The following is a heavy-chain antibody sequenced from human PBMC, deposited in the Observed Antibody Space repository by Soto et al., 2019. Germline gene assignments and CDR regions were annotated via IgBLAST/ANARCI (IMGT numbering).Heavy chain of an antibody. V-gene: IGHV1-69*13. CDR2: IIPIFGTA. Sequence: SVKVSCKASGGTFSSYAISWVRQAPGQGLEWMGGIIPIFGTANYAQKFQGRVTITADESTSTAYMELSSLRSEDTAVYYCARYPTMPDYGMDVWGQGTTVTVSS. J-gene: IGHJ6*02. CDR1: GGTFSSYA. D-gene: IGHD2-2*01. CDR3: ARYPTMPDYGMDV.